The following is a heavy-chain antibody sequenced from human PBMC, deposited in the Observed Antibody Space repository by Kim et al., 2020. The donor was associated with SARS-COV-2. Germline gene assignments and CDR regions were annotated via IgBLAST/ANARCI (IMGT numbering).Heavy chain of an antibody. CDR3: ARRQQLVWGIDY. CDR1: GYSISSGYY. V-gene: IGHV4-38-2*02. Sequence: SETLSLTCTVSGYSISSGYYWGWIRQPPGKGLEWIGSIYHSGSTYYNPSLKSRVTISVDTSKNQFSLKLSSVTAADTAVYYCARRQQLVWGIDYWGQGTLVTVSS. D-gene: IGHD6-13*01. CDR2: IYHSGST. J-gene: IGHJ4*02.